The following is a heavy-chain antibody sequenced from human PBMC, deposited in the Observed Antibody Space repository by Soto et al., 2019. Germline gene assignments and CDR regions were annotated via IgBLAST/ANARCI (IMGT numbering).Heavy chain of an antibody. J-gene: IGHJ6*02. CDR2: ISSSSRTI. CDR1: GFTFSSYS. Sequence: EVQLVESGGGLVQPGGSLRLSCAASGFTFSSYSMNWVRQAPGKGLEWVSYISSSSRTIYYADSVKGRFTISRDNAKNSLYLQMNSLRDEDTAVYYCARPVCSSTSCLAFYYYYAMDVWGQGTTVTVSS. V-gene: IGHV3-48*02. CDR3: ARPVCSSTSCLAFYYYYAMDV. D-gene: IGHD2-2*01.